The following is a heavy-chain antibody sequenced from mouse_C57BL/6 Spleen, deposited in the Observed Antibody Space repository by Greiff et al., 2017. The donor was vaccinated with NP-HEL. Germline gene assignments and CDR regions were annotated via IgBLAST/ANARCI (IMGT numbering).Heavy chain of an antibody. J-gene: IGHJ3*01. CDR1: GYTFTSYW. CDR2: IDPSDSYT. D-gene: IGHD1-1*02. Sequence: QVQLQQPGAELVKPGASVKLSCKASGYTFTSYWMQWVKQRPGQGLEWIGEIDPSDSYTNYNQKFKGKATLTVDTSSSTAYMQLSSLTSEDSAVYYCARGSLWDWGQGTLVTVSA. CDR3: ARGSLWD. V-gene: IGHV1-50*01.